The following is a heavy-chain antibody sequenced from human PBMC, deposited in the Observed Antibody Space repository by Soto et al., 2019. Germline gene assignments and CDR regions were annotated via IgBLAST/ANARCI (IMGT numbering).Heavy chain of an antibody. D-gene: IGHD1-1*01. CDR1: GYTFTGSY. Sequence: ASVKVSCKASGYTFTGSYMHWVRQAPGQGLDWMGWINPNSGGTNYAQKFQGRVTMTSDTSISTAYMELSRLRSDDTAVYYCAREGSHSAYNFAIGIQLWSFDRWGQGLPVTVSS. CDR2: INPNSGGT. CDR3: AREGSHSAYNFAIGIQLWSFDR. V-gene: IGHV1-2*02. J-gene: IGHJ5*02.